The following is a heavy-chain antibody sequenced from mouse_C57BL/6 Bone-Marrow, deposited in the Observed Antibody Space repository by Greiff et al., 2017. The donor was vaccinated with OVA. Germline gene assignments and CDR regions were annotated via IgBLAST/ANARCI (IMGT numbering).Heavy chain of an antibody. CDR3: ARYGYPAWFAY. J-gene: IGHJ3*01. CDR2: IYPRSGNT. V-gene: IGHV1-81*01. Sequence: VQGVESGAELARPGASVKLSCKASGYTFTSSGISWVKQRTGQGLEWIGAIYPRSGNTYYNEKFKGKATLTADKSSSTAYMELRSLTSEDSAVYFCARYGYPAWFAYWGQGTLVTVSA. CDR1: GYTFTSSG. D-gene: IGHD2-2*01.